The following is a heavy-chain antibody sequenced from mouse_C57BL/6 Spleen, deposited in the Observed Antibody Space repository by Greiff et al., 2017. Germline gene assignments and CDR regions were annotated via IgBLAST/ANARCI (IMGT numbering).Heavy chain of an antibody. CDR1: GYTFTSYW. CDR3: ARRDYGSSFFDY. D-gene: IGHD1-1*01. J-gene: IGHJ2*01. Sequence: QVQLQQPGAELVKPGASVKMSCKASGYTFTSYWITWVKQRPGQGLEWIGDIYPGSGSTNYNEKFKSKATLTVDTSSSTAYMQLSGLTSEDSAVXYCARRDYGSSFFDYWGKGTTRTGSS. CDR2: IYPGSGST. V-gene: IGHV1-55*01.